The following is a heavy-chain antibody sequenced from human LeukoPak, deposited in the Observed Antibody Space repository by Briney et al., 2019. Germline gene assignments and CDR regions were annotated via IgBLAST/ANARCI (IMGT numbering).Heavy chain of an antibody. CDR3: ARLASSGWYSEDAFDI. J-gene: IGHJ3*02. D-gene: IGHD6-19*01. Sequence: GESLKISFKGSGYRFTSYWIGWVRPMPGKGLEWMGIIFPDDPDTRYSPSFQGQVTISADKSVTTAYLQWTSLKASDTAIYYCARLASSGWYSEDAFDIWGQGTMVTVSS. V-gene: IGHV5-51*01. CDR2: IFPDDPDT. CDR1: GYRFTSYW.